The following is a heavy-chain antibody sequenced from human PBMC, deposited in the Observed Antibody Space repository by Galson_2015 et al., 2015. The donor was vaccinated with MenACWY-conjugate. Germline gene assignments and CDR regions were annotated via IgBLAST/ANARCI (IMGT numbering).Heavy chain of an antibody. Sequence: SLRLSCAASGFTFSLYAMHWVRQVPGKGLEWVSVITFDGNYKDFLDPVKGRFTISRDNSNNTLSLEMNSLRPEDTAVYYCARGWGHTAMGYGLKPGAFDFWGQGTMVSVSS. V-gene: IGHV3-30*03. CDR1: GFTFSLYA. CDR3: ARGWGHTAMGYGLKPGAFDF. D-gene: IGHD5-18*01. J-gene: IGHJ3*01. CDR2: ITFDGNYK.